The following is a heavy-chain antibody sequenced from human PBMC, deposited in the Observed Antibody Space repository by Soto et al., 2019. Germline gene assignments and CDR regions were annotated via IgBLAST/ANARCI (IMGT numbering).Heavy chain of an antibody. V-gene: IGHV1-46*01. Sequence: ASVKVSCKASGYTFTSYYIHWVRQAPGQGLEWIGLINPTSGSTSYAQKFQGRVTMTRDTSTSTAYMELSSLRSEDTAVYYCARDELYSYGPRWGMDVWGQGTTVTVSS. D-gene: IGHD5-18*01. J-gene: IGHJ6*02. CDR1: GYTFTSYY. CDR2: INPTSGST. CDR3: ARDELYSYGPRWGMDV.